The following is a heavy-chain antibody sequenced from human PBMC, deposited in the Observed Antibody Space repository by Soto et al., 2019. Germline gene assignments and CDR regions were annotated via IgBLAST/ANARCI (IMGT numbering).Heavy chain of an antibody. Sequence: SETLSLTCTVSGGSVSSSSCYWGWIRQPPGKGLEWIGYIYDSGSTYYNPSLKSRVTISIDTSKNQFSLKLTSVTAADTAVYYCASQATGWYPDYWGQGTLVTVS. CDR3: ASQATGWYPDY. D-gene: IGHD6-19*01. CDR2: IYDSGST. CDR1: GGSVSSSSCY. V-gene: IGHV4-31*03. J-gene: IGHJ4*02.